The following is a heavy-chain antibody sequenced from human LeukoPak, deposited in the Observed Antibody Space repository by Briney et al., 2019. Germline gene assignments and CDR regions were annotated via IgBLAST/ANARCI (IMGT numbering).Heavy chain of an antibody. CDR3: ARGAAVELLIDLDY. CDR1: GFILSNYA. J-gene: IGHJ4*01. Sequence: GRSLRLSCAASGFILSNYALHWVRQAPAKGVEGVAVISYVESNKYSADSVKDRLTISSDNSKNTLYLHADNQRDYDTQVFYLARGAAVELLIDLDYWGQGTLVTVSS. CDR2: ISYVESNK. V-gene: IGHV3-30*01. D-gene: IGHD1-26*01.